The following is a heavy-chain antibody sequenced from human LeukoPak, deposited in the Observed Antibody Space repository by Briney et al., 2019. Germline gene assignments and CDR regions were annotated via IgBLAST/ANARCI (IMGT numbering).Heavy chain of an antibody. CDR3: ATGGLTTGAFDI. CDR2: FDPEDGET. J-gene: IGHJ3*02. D-gene: IGHD4-11*01. Sequence: ASVKVSCKVSGYTLTELSMHWVRQAPGKGLEWMGGFDPEDGETIYAQKFQGRVTMTEDTSTDTAYMELSSLRSEDTAVNYCATGGLTTGAFDIWGQGTMVTVSS. V-gene: IGHV1-24*01. CDR1: GYTLTELS.